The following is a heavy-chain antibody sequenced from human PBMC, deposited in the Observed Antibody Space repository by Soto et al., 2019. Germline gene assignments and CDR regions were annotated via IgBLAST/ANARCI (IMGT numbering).Heavy chain of an antibody. CDR2: VNPKRGGT. J-gene: IGHJ2*01. V-gene: IGHV1-2*02. Sequence: QAQLVQSGTEVKKPGASVRVSCKTYGYTFSDYFLHWVRQAPGQGPEWMGFVNPKRGGTQYAQKFQGRVSMTRDTSINTVYMDLSGLTSDDTAVYFCERDSGIPGQFWYFEIWGRGPLFTVSS. CDR3: ERDSGIPGQFWYFEI. CDR1: GYTFSDYF.